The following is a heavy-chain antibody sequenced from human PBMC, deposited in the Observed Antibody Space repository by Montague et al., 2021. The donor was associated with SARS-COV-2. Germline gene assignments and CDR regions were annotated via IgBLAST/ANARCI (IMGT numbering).Heavy chain of an antibody. Sequence: SETLSLTCTVPGGSFSTYSWNWIRQPPGKGLEWIGEIHHGGSTNYNPSLKSRVTISADTSKNQFSLKLTSVAAADTAVYYCARLGDGVVPSPILGVGPYYSYYYMDVWGQGTTVTVSS. V-gene: IGHV4-34*01. CDR2: IHHGGST. J-gene: IGHJ6*03. CDR1: GGSFSTYS. CDR3: ARLGDGVVPSPILGVGPYYSYYYMDV. D-gene: IGHD2-15*01.